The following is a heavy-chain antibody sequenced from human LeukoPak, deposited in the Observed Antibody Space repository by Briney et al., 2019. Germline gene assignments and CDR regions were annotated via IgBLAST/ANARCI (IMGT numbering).Heavy chain of an antibody. CDR3: TVLRFLEWAGGWFDS. Sequence: GGSLRLSCAASGFTFSDSYMSWTRQAPGRGLEWVSYISGSGNTIYYADSVKGRFTMSRDNAKNSLYLQMNSLRAEDTAVYYCTVLRFLEWAGGWFDSWGQGTLVTVSS. V-gene: IGHV3-11*04. D-gene: IGHD3-3*01. J-gene: IGHJ5*01. CDR2: ISGSGNTI. CDR1: GFTFSDSY.